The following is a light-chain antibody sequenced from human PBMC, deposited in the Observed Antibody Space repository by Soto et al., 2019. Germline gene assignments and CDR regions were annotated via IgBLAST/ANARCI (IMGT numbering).Light chain of an antibody. J-gene: IGKJ2*01. CDR3: QQYNNWPPMYT. CDR1: QSVSSN. Sequence: EIGMTQSPATLSVSPGERATLSCRASQSVSSNLAWYQQKPGQAPRRLIYGASTRATGIPARFSGSGSGTEFTLTISSLQSEDFAVYYCQQYNNWPPMYTFGQGTKLEIK. V-gene: IGKV3-15*01. CDR2: GAS.